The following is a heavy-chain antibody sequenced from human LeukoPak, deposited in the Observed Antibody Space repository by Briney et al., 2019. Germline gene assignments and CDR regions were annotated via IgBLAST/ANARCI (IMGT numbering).Heavy chain of an antibody. V-gene: IGHV4-34*01. J-gene: IGHJ4*02. D-gene: IGHD5-12*01. CDR3: ARVRWLQSVDY. Sequence: SETLSLTCAVYGGSFSGYYWSWIRQPPGKGLEWIGEINHSGSTNYNPSLKSRVTISVDTSKNQFSLKLSSVTAADTAVYYCARVRWLQSVDYWGQGTLVTVSS. CDR2: INHSGST. CDR1: GGSFSGYY.